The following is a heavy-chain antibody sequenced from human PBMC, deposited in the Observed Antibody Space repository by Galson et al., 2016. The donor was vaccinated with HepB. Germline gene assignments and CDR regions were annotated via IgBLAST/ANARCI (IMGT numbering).Heavy chain of an antibody. CDR1: GFTFSNFG. V-gene: IGHV1-18*04. CDR2: ISAYNGDE. J-gene: IGHJ4*02. Sequence: SVKVSCKASGFTFSNFGFTWVRQAPGQGLEWLGWISAYNGDENYAQRVLGRLTMKTDTSTNTAYMELGSLTSDETAIYYCVRGSSRVRTDFWGQGTLVTVSS. D-gene: IGHD4-17*01. CDR3: VRGSSRVRTDF.